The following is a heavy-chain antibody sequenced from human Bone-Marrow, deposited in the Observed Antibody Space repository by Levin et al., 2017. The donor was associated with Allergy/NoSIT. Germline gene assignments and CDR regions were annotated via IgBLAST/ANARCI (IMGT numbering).Heavy chain of an antibody. J-gene: IGHJ4*02. CDR1: GFTVSRNY. Sequence: GESLKISCAASGFTVSRNYMSWVRQAPGKGLEWVSLIYSGGDTQYADSVKGRFTISRDNSKNTLYLQMNSLRADDKAVYYCARDGVGTAAGTPWGQGTLVTVSS. CDR2: IYSGGDT. D-gene: IGHD6-13*01. CDR3: ARDGVGTAAGTP. V-gene: IGHV3-66*01.